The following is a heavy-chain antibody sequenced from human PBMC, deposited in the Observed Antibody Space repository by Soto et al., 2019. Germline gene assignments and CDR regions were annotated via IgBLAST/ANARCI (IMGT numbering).Heavy chain of an antibody. Sequence: SETLSLTCAVSGGSISSRNWWSWVRQPPGKGLEWIGQIFHTGSTNYNPSLKSRVTISLDKPKNQISLRVTSVTAADTALYYCASGDFSHFDSWGQGTLVTVSS. CDR3: ASGDFSHFDS. CDR2: IFHTGST. V-gene: IGHV4-4*02. CDR1: GGSISSRNW. J-gene: IGHJ4*02. D-gene: IGHD4-17*01.